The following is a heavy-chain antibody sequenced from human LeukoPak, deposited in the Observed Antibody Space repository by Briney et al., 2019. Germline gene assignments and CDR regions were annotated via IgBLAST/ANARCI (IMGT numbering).Heavy chain of an antibody. CDR1: GGSFTDFY. CDR2: LNHSGRP. D-gene: IGHD3-3*01. CDR3: ASSTDYDFIGGL. V-gene: IGHV4-34*01. J-gene: IGHJ4*02. Sequence: SETLSLTCAVYGGSFTDFYRIWIRQPPGKGLEWIGELNHSGRPSYNSSLKSRVTISLDTSKNQFSLKVTSVTAADTAVYYCASSTDYDFIGGLWAQGTLVTVSS.